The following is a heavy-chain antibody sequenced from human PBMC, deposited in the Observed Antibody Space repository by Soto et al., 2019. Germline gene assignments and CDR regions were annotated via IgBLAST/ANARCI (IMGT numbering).Heavy chain of an antibody. CDR2: IYWDDDK. CDR3: AHRGGTSMVTYDY. CDR1: GFSLTTGGVG. Sequence: QITLKESGPTLVKPTQTLTLTCTFSGFSLTTGGVGVGWIRQPPGKALEWLALIYWDDDKRYSPFLRSRLTIAKDTAKNQVVRTMTNVDPVDTATYYCAHRGGTSMVTYDYWGQGTLVTVSS. D-gene: IGHD5-18*01. J-gene: IGHJ4*02. V-gene: IGHV2-5*02.